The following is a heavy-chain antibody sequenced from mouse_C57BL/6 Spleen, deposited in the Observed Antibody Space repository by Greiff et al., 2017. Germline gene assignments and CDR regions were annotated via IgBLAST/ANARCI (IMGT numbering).Heavy chain of an antibody. J-gene: IGHJ1*03. V-gene: IGHV1-47*01. Sequence: VKLQESGAELVKPGASVKMSCKASGYTFTTYPIEWMKQNHGKSLEWIGNFHPYNDDTKYNEKFKGKATLTVEKSSSTVYLELSRLTSDDSAVYYCARGTYYYGSSSHWYFDVWGTGTTVTVSS. CDR1: GYTFTTYP. CDR2: FHPYNDDT. D-gene: IGHD1-1*01. CDR3: ARGTYYYGSSSHWYFDV.